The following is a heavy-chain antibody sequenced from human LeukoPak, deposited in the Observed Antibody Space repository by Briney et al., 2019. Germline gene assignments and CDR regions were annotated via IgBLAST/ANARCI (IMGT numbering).Heavy chain of an antibody. D-gene: IGHD6-19*01. CDR1: AFTISSYA. Sequence: GGALRLSCAPSAFTISSYAMSWVRQAPGKGLEWVSTVSGGGVTTYYADSAKGRFTISRDNSKNTLYLQMNSLTAEDTAVYYCPKQSYASGWNPFDYWGKGILVTVSS. V-gene: IGHV3-23*01. CDR2: VSGGGVTT. CDR3: PKQSYASGWNPFDY. J-gene: IGHJ4*02.